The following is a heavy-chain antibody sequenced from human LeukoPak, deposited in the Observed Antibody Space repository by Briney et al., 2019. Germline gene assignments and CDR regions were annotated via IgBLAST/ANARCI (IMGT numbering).Heavy chain of an antibody. CDR2: IIPIFGTA. Sequence: SVKVSCKASGGTFSSYAISWVRQAPGQGLEWMGGIIPIFGTANYAQKFQGRVTITADESTSTAYMELSSLRSEDTAVYYCARPRAIPYYDFPMDVWGKGTTVTVSS. CDR1: GGTFSSYA. V-gene: IGHV1-69*13. CDR3: ARPRAIPYYDFPMDV. D-gene: IGHD3-3*01. J-gene: IGHJ6*03.